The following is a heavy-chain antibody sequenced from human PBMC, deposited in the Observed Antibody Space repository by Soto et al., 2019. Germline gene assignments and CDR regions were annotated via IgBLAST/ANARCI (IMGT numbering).Heavy chain of an antibody. J-gene: IGHJ4*02. CDR3: ARDPYSYGAIFDY. CDR1: GGSISSGDYY. CDR2: IYYSGST. D-gene: IGHD5-18*01. V-gene: IGHV4-30-4*01. Sequence: QVQLQESGPGLVKPSQTLSLTCTVSGGSISSGDYYWSWIRHPPGKGLEWIGYIYYSGSTYYNPPLTSRVTISVDTSKNQFSLKLSSVTAADTAVYYCARDPYSYGAIFDYWGQGTLVTVSS.